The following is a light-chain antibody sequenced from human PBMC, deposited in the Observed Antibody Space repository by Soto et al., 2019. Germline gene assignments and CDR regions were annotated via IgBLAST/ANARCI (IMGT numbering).Light chain of an antibody. V-gene: IGKV1-39*01. Sequence: DIQMTQSPSSLSASVGDRVTITCRASQSIRTSLNWYQQKPGKAPKLLIYGGFSLQSGAPSRFSGSGSGTDFTLTISSRQPEDFAVYYCQQSYSTPPTFGQGTKVEIK. J-gene: IGKJ2*01. CDR3: QQSYSTPPT. CDR1: QSIRTS. CDR2: GGF.